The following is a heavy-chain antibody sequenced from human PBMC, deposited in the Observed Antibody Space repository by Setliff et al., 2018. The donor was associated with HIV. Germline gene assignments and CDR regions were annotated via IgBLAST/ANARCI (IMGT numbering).Heavy chain of an antibody. V-gene: IGHV1-69*10. CDR3: ARKGWSSSSLYYYYYMDV. Sequence: SVKVSCKASGGIVSINWVRQAPGQRLEWMGGIIPILGIPNYAQKFQGRVTITADTSTSTVYMELSSLRSEDTAVYYCARKGWSSSSLYYYYYMDVWGKGTTVTVSS. CDR1: GGIVS. D-gene: IGHD6-6*01. J-gene: IGHJ6*03. CDR2: IIPILGIP.